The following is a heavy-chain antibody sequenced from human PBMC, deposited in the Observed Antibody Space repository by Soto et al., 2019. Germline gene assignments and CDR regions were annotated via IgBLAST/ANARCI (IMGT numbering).Heavy chain of an antibody. CDR2: IIPIFGTA. J-gene: IGHJ6*02. Sequence: QVQLVQSGAEVKKPGSSVKVSCKASGGTFSSYAISWVRQAPGQGLEWMGGIIPIFGTANYAQKFQGRVTITADESTSTAYMERSSLRSEDTAVYYCARHLVDTAKSYYYYGMDVWGQGTTVTVSS. V-gene: IGHV1-69*01. D-gene: IGHD5-18*01. CDR3: ARHLVDTAKSYYYYGMDV. CDR1: GGTFSSYA.